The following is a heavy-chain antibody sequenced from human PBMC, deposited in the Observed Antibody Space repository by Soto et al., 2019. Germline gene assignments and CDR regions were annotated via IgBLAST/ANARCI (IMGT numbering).Heavy chain of an antibody. V-gene: IGHV1-3*05. J-gene: IGHJ4*02. CDR2: INAGNGNT. D-gene: IGHD4-17*01. CDR3: ARSVTTVTTFDY. CDR1: GYTFTSYA. Sequence: QVQLVQSGAEEKKPGASVKVSCKASGYTFTSYAMHWVRQAPGQRLEWMGWINAGNGNTKYSQKFQGRVTITRDTSASTAYMELSSLRSEDTAVYYCARSVTTVTTFDYWGQGTLFTVSS.